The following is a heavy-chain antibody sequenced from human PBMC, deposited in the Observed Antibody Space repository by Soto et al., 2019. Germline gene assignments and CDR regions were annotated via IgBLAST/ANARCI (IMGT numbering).Heavy chain of an antibody. CDR3: AKESTTGYYYGMDV. CDR1: GFNLNQYA. V-gene: IGHV3-23*01. D-gene: IGHD4-17*01. Sequence: GSLKLSCAASGFNLNQYAMSWVRQAPGKGLGLGSAISGSGGSTYYADSVKGRFTISRDNSKNTLYLQMNSLRAEDTAVYYCAKESTTGYYYGMDVWGQGTTVTVSS. CDR2: ISGSGGST. J-gene: IGHJ6*02.